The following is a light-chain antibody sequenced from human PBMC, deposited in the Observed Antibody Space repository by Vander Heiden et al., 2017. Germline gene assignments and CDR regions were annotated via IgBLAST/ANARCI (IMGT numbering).Light chain of an antibody. V-gene: IGLV1-44*01. CDR3: AAWDDRLKGV. CDR2: RND. CDR1: SSNIGRYT. Sequence: QSVLTQPPSASGTPGQRVTISCSGSSSNIGRYTVNWYQQLPGTAPKPLIYRNDQRPSGVPDRFSGSKSGTSASLAISGLQSEDEADYYCAAWDDRLKGVFGGGTKLTVL. J-gene: IGLJ2*01.